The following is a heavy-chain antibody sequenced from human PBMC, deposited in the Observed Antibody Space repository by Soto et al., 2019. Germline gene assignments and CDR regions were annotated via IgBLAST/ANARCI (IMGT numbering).Heavy chain of an antibody. CDR2: IYWDDDK. V-gene: IGHV2-5*02. D-gene: IGHD1-1*01. Sequence: QITLKESGPTLVTPTQTLTLTCSFSGFSLTSRPMGVGWIRQPPGKALEWLAVIYWDDDKRYNPSLRSRLTITKDTSKKQVVLTMTNMDPVDTATYYCAHRLGGYTWNDGYLDYWGQGTLVTVSS. J-gene: IGHJ4*02. CDR1: GFSLTSRPMG. CDR3: AHRLGGYTWNDGYLDY.